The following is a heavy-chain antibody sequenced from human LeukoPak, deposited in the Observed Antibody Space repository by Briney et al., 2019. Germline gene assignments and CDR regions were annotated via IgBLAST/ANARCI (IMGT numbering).Heavy chain of an antibody. J-gene: IGHJ4*02. Sequence: GGSLRLSCAASGFTLSGYWIHWVRHAPGKGLVWVARINPDGSTTNYADSVKGRFTVSRDNAKNTLFLQMNSLRAGDTAVYYCARAGSGGRVDYWGQGTLVTVSS. CDR1: GFTLSGYW. D-gene: IGHD2-15*01. CDR2: INPDGSTT. CDR3: ARAGSGGRVDY. V-gene: IGHV3-74*01.